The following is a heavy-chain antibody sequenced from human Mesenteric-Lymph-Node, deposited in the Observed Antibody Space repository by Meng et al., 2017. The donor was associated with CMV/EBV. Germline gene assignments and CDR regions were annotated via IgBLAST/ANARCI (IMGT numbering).Heavy chain of an antibody. CDR1: GFTFSNYG. CDR2: ISSSGDST. J-gene: IGHJ4*02. Sequence: GESLKISCAASGFTFSNYGMHWVRQAPGKGLECVSTISSSGDSTYYADSVKGRFTISRDNSKNTLYLQMNSLRAEDTAVYYCARGHYWGQGTLVTVSS. V-gene: IGHV3-NL1*01. CDR3: ARGHY.